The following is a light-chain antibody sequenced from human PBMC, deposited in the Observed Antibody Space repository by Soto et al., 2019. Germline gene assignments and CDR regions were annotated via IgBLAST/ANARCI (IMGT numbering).Light chain of an antibody. Sequence: ETVMTQSPATLSVSPGERATLSCRASQSVNSNLAWYQQKPGQAPRLLIFGASTRATGIPARFSGNGSGTEFTLTISSLQSEDYALYFCQQYNNWPGTFGQGTKLEIK. V-gene: IGKV3-15*01. CDR3: QQYNNWPGT. CDR1: QSVNSN. CDR2: GAS. J-gene: IGKJ2*01.